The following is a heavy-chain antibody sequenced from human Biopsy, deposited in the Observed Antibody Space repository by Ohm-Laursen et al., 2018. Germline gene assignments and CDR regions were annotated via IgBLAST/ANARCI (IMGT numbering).Heavy chain of an antibody. Sequence: LSLTCAASKFTARTNSMGWVRLAPGKGLEWVSVIYAGATTYYPDSVKGRFTISRDNSRNTVYLQMDSLRGEDTAVYFCARGSGSGFYFDQWGQGTLVTVSS. V-gene: IGHV3-66*01. J-gene: IGHJ4*02. CDR1: KFTARTNS. CDR3: ARGSGSGFYFDQ. CDR2: IYAGATT. D-gene: IGHD2-15*01.